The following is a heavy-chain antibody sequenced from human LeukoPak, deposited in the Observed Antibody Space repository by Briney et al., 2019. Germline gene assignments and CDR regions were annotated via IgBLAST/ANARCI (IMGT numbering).Heavy chain of an antibody. CDR3: ARAVTTGAYYYGMDV. J-gene: IGHJ6*02. CDR2: INHSGST. Sequence: PSETLSLTCAVYGGSFSGYYWSWIRQPPGKGLEWIGEINHSGSTNYNPSLKSRVTISVDTSKNQFSLKLSSVTAADTAEYYCARAVTTGAYYYGMDVWGQGTTVTVSS. CDR1: GGSFSGYY. D-gene: IGHD4-11*01. V-gene: IGHV4-34*01.